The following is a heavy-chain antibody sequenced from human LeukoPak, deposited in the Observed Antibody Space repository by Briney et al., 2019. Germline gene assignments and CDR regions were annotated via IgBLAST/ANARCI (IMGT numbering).Heavy chain of an antibody. CDR3: ASRTYSSTWSDP. V-gene: IGHV5-51*01. Sequence: GASLKISCTGFGDSFSNYWIGWVRQMPGKGLEWMGIIYPGGSITHYSPAFQGQVSISVDKSISTAYLQWGSLRASDTAVYYCASRTYSSTWSDPWGQGTLVTVSS. CDR1: GDSFSNYW. J-gene: IGHJ5*02. D-gene: IGHD5-18*01. CDR2: IYPGGSIT.